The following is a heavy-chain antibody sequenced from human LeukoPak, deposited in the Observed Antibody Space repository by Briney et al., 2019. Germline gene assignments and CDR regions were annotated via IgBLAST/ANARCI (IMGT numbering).Heavy chain of an antibody. CDR2: INHSGST. D-gene: IGHD3-3*01. CDR1: GGSFSGYY. CDR3: AGGLGYYDFWSGYYPANWFDP. Sequence: SETLSLTCAVYGGSFSGYYWSWIRQPPGKGLEWIGEINHSGSTNYNPSLKSRVTISVDTSKNQFSLKLSSVTAADTAVYYCAGGLGYYDFWSGYYPANWFDPWGQGTLVTVSS. J-gene: IGHJ5*02. V-gene: IGHV4-34*01.